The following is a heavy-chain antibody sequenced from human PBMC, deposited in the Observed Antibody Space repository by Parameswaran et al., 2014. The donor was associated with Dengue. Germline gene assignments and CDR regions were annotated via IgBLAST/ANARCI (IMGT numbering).Heavy chain of an antibody. D-gene: IGHD2-15*01. J-gene: IGHJ4*02. CDR3: ARAYCTSSSCPNYFDY. CDR2: INPSGGTS. Sequence: WVRQAPGQGLEWMGIINPSGGTSTSAQKFQGRVTMTSDTSTSTINLELSSLTSADTAVYYCARAYCTSSSCPNYFDYWGQGTLVTVSS. V-gene: IGHV1-46*01.